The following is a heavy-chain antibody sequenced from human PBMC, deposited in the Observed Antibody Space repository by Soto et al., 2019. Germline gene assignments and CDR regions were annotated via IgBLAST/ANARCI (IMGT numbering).Heavy chain of an antibody. Sequence: EVQLLESGGGLVQPGGSLRLSCAASGFTFSSYAMSWVRQAPGKGLEWVSAISGSGGSTYYADSVKGRFTISRDNSKNTLYLQMNSLRAEDTAVYYCAKGYDILTGPLSPPGYYYGMDVWGQGTTVTVSS. D-gene: IGHD3-9*01. V-gene: IGHV3-23*01. J-gene: IGHJ6*02. CDR3: AKGYDILTGPLSPPGYYYGMDV. CDR2: ISGSGGST. CDR1: GFTFSSYA.